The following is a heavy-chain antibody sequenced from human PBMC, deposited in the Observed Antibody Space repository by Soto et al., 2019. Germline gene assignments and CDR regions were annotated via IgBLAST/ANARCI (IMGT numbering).Heavy chain of an antibody. CDR3: AKGLTGAPYYGMDV. J-gene: IGHJ6*02. D-gene: IGHD7-27*01. CDR2: ITGSGGGT. Sequence: GGSLRLSCAASGFTFSSYAMSWVRQAPGKGLEWVSAITGSGGGTYYADSVKGRFTISRDNSKNTLYLQMNSLRAEDTAVYYSAKGLTGAPYYGMDVWGQGTTVTVS. CDR1: GFTFSSYA. V-gene: IGHV3-23*01.